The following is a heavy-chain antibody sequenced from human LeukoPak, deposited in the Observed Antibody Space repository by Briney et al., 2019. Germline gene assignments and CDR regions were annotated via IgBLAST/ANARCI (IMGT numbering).Heavy chain of an antibody. J-gene: IGHJ4*02. Sequence: PGGSLRLSCEVSGFTFSKYGMHWVRQAPGKGLEWVSTIRYDGSKEYYADSVRGRFTISRDNSGNTLFLQMNSLGAEDTAGYYCVRDTITYDIFTGSPDYWGQGTLVIVSS. CDR3: VRDTITYDIFTGSPDY. V-gene: IGHV3-30*02. D-gene: IGHD3-9*01. CDR1: GFTFSKYG. CDR2: IRYDGSKE.